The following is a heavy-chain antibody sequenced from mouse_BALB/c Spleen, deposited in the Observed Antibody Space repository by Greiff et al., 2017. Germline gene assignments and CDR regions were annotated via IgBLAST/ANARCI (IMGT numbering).Heavy chain of an antibody. CDR1: GFNIKDTY. D-gene: IGHD1-1*01. CDR3: ARKDYSYYFDY. CDR2: IDPANGNT. J-gene: IGHJ2*01. Sequence: VQLQQSGAELVKPGASVKLSCTASGFNIKDTYMHWVKQRPEQGLEWIGRIDPANGNTKYDPKFQGKAAITADTSSNTAYLQLSSLTSEDTAVYYCARKDYSYYFDYWGQGTTLTVSS. V-gene: IGHV14-3*02.